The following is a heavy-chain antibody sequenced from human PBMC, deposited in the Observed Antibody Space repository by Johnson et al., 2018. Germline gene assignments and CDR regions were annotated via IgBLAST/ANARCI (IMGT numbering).Heavy chain of an antibody. CDR3: ARGGPGSSGWPGAEYFQH. CDR1: GFTFSSYW. Sequence: VQLVQSGGGLVQXGGSLRLXCAASGFTFSSYWMSWVRQAPGKGLEWVANIKQDGSEKYYVDSVKGRFTISRDNARNMVYLQMNSMRAEDTAGYYCARGGPGSSGWPGAEYFQHWGQGTLVTVSS. D-gene: IGHD6-19*01. J-gene: IGHJ1*01. V-gene: IGHV3-7*01. CDR2: IKQDGSEK.